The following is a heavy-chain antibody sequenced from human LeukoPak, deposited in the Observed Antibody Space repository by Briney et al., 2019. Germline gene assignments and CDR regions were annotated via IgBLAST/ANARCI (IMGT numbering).Heavy chain of an antibody. CDR3: AGDLDYYGSGSPDDDY. V-gene: IGHV1-18*01. Sequence: ASAKVSCKASGYTFTSYGISWVRQAPGQGLEWMGWTSAYNGNTNYAQKLQGRVTMTTDTSTSTAYMELRSLRSDDTAVYYCAGDLDYYGSGSPDDDYWGQGTLVTVSS. D-gene: IGHD3-10*01. CDR1: GYTFTSYG. CDR2: TSAYNGNT. J-gene: IGHJ4*02.